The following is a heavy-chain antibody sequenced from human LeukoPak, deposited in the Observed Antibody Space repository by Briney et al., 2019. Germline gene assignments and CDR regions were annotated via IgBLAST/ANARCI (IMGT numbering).Heavy chain of an antibody. CDR1: GFTFDDNA. Sequence: SGGSLRLSCAASGFTFDDNAMHWVRQAPGKGLEWVSGISWNSGRIGYADSVKGRFTISRDNAKNSLYLQMTSLRAEDTALYYCARDTSSWHWDDGFDIWGQGTLVTVSS. J-gene: IGHJ3*02. CDR2: ISWNSGRI. D-gene: IGHD6-13*01. V-gene: IGHV3-9*01. CDR3: ARDTSSWHWDDGFDI.